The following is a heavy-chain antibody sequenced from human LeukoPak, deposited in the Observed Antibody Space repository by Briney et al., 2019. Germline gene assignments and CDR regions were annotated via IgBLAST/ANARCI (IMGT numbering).Heavy chain of an antibody. CDR3: ARGYRVVGATRPLYYFDY. CDR2: INHSGST. Sequence: SETLSLTCAVYGESFSGYYWTWIRQPPGKGLEWIGEINHSGSTNYNPSLKSRVTISLDTSKNQFSLRLSSVTAADTAMYYCARGYRVVGATRPLYYFDYWGQGNLVTVSS. J-gene: IGHJ4*02. D-gene: IGHD1-26*01. CDR1: GESFSGYY. V-gene: IGHV4-34*01.